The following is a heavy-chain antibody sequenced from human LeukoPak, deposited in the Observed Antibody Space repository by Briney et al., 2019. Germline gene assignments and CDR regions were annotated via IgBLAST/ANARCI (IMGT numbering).Heavy chain of an antibody. Sequence: KPGGSLRLSCAASGFTFSDYYMSWIRQAPEKGLEWVSHISSSGSTIKNADSVKGRFTISRDNAENSLFLQMNSLRAEDTAVYYRARVRQGYSGYLGFDYWGQGTLVTVSS. CDR1: GFTFSDYY. CDR3: ARVRQGYSGYLGFDY. D-gene: IGHD5-12*01. J-gene: IGHJ4*02. CDR2: ISSSGSTI. V-gene: IGHV3-11*01.